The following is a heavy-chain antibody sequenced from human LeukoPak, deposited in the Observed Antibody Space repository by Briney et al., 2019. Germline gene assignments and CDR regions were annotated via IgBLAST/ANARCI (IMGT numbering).Heavy chain of an antibody. J-gene: IGHJ4*02. D-gene: IGHD2-21*02. V-gene: IGHV1-69*01. CDR1: GGTFSSYA. CDR3: ASSPTYCGGDCYWDY. CDR2: IIPIFGTA. Sequence: SVKVSCKASGGTFSSYAISWVRQAPGQGLEWMGGIIPIFGTANYAQKFQGRVTITADESMSTAYMELSSLRSEDTAVYYCASSPTYCGGDCYWDYWGQGTLVTVSS.